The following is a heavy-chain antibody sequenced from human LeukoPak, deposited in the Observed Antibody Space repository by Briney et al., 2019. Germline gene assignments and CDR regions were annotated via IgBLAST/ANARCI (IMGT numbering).Heavy chain of an antibody. D-gene: IGHD4-17*01. CDR2: ISWDGGST. CDR1: GFTFDDYT. J-gene: IGHJ3*02. V-gene: IGHV3-43*01. Sequence: GGSLRLSCAASGFTFDDYTMHWVRQAPGKGLEWVSLISWDGGSTYCADSVKGRFTISRDNSKNSLYLQMNSLRTEDTALYYCAKASIPYGDDAFDIWGQGTMVTVSS. CDR3: AKASIPYGDDAFDI.